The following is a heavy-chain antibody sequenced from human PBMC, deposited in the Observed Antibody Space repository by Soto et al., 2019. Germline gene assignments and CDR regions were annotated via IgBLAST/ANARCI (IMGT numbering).Heavy chain of an antibody. D-gene: IGHD6-25*01. CDR2: IYYSGST. V-gene: IGHV4-59*01. CDR1: GGSISSYS. CDR3: AIVNSIAATAKKYYFHY. Sequence: PSETLSLTCTVSGGSISSYSWRWIRQPPGKGLEWIGYIYYSGSTNYNPSLKSRVTISVDTSKNQFSLKLSSVTAADTAVYYCAIVNSIAATAKKYYFHYWGQGTLVTVSS. J-gene: IGHJ4*02.